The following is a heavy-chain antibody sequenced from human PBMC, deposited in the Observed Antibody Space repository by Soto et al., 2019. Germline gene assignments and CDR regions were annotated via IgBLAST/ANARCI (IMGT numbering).Heavy chain of an antibody. J-gene: IGHJ4*02. CDR3: ARATGLGVAHIDY. CDR1: GASVTGFY. CDR2: VFHSGSS. V-gene: IGHV4-59*02. Sequence: QVQLQESGPRLVKPSETLSVTCTVSGASVTGFYWSWIRQPPGKGLEWIGYVFHSGSSNYNPSLKRRVTISVDTSKSQISLRLTSVTAADTAVYYCARATGLGVAHIDYWGQGTLVTVSS. D-gene: IGHD6-19*01.